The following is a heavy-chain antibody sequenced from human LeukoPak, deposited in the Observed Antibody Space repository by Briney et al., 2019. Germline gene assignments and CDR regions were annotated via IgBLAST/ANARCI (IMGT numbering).Heavy chain of an antibody. J-gene: IGHJ3*02. CDR1: GFTFSSYA. Sequence: GGSLRLSCAASGFTFSSYAMHWVRQAPGKGLEWVAVISYDGSNKYYADSVKGRFTISRDNSKNTLYLQMNSLRAEDTAVYYCARGDYPERAFGIWGQGTMVTVSS. D-gene: IGHD5-12*01. CDR2: ISYDGSNK. V-gene: IGHV3-30*04. CDR3: ARGDYPERAFGI.